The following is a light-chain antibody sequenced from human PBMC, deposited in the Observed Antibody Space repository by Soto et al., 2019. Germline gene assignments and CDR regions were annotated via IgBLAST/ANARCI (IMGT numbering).Light chain of an antibody. CDR3: AAWDDSLNGHVV. CDR2: TNT. J-gene: IGLJ2*01. Sequence: QSVLTQPPSASGTPGQRVTISCSGSSSNIGRSTVNWYQQLPGKAPKLLIYTNTQRPSGVPDRFSGSKSGTSASLAISGLQSEDEADYYCAAWDDSLNGHVVFGGGTKVTVL. V-gene: IGLV1-44*01. CDR1: SSNIGRST.